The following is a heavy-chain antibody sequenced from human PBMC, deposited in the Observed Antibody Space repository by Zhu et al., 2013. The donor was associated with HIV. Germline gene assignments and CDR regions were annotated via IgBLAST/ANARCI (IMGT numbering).Heavy chain of an antibody. Sequence: QVQLVQSGAEVKKPGSSVRVSCKASGRTFSSQGVSWVRQAPGQGLEWMGGIIPIFGTANYAQKFQGRVTITADKSTNTVYMELGSLTSEDTAVYFCARGGHSKWVRDSWFDPWGQGTLVTVSS. CDR3: ARGGHSKWVRDSWFDP. D-gene: IGHD4-4*01. CDR2: IIPIFGTA. J-gene: IGHJ5*02. CDR1: GRTFSSQG. V-gene: IGHV1-69*06.